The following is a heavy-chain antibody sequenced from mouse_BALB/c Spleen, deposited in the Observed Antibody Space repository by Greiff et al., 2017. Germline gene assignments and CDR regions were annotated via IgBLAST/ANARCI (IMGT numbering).Heavy chain of an antibody. CDR1: GFNIKDTY. V-gene: IGHV14-3*02. CDR2: IDPANGNT. CDR3: ARCHYYGSSLYAMDY. Sequence: EVKLMESGAELVKPGASVKLSCTASGFNIKDTYMHWVKQRPEQGLEWIGRIDPANGNTKYDPKFQGKATITADTSSNTAYLQLSSLTSEDTAVYYCARCHYYGSSLYAMDYWGQGTSVTVSS. D-gene: IGHD1-1*01. J-gene: IGHJ4*01.